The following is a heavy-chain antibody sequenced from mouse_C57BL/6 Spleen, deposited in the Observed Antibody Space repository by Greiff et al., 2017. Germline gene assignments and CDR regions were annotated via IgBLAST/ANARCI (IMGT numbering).Heavy chain of an antibody. D-gene: IGHD2-2*01. V-gene: IGHV1-81*01. CDR1: GYTFTSYG. CDR3: ARGNRVSVGWFAY. Sequence: VQLQQSGAELVRPGASVKLSCKASGYTFTSYGISWVKQRTGQGLEWIGEINPRSGNTYYNEKLKGKAKLTADKSSSTAYVEIRSLTSEDSAVYGCARGNRVSVGWFAYWGQGTLVTVSA. J-gene: IGHJ3*01. CDR2: INPRSGNT.